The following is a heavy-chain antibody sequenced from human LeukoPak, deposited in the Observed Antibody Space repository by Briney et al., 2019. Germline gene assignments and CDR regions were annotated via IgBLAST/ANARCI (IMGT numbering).Heavy chain of an antibody. V-gene: IGHV4-4*07. CDR3: ARASSFPYSYGQRAYYSYYYMDV. Sequence: SETLSLTCTVSGGSISSYYWSWIRQPAGKGLEWIGRIYTSGSTNYNPSLKSRVTMSVDTSKDQFSLNLSSVTAADTAVYYCARASSFPYSYGQRAYYSYYYMDVWGKGTTVTVSS. CDR2: IYTSGST. CDR1: GGSISSYY. J-gene: IGHJ6*03. D-gene: IGHD5-18*01.